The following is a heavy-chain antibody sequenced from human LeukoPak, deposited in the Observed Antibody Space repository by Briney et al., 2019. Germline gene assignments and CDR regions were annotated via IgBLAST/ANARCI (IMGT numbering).Heavy chain of an antibody. CDR1: GFAFISSG. CDR3: ARGPEFGSWGGLKYTYFDP. D-gene: IGHD2-21*01. Sequence: GGSLRLSCATSGFAFISSGMAWVRQAPGKGLEWVASISASLTCIYYAESMKGRFTISRDNARNSLFLQLDSLRADDTAVYYCARGPEFGSWGGLKYTYFDPWGQGTLVTVSS. CDR2: ISASLTCI. J-gene: IGHJ5*02. V-gene: IGHV3-21*01.